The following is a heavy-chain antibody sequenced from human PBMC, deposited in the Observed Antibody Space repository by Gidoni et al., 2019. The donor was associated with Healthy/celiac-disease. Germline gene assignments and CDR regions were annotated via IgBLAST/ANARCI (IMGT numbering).Heavy chain of an antibody. CDR3: ASEGLKNYYDSSGYYEDY. CDR2: ISSSSSYT. Sequence: QVHLVQSGGGLVKPGGSLRLSCAASGSTSRAYYMSWIRQAPGKGLEWVSYISSSSSYTNYADSVKGRFTISRDNAKNSLYLQMNSLRAEDTAVYYCASEGLKNYYDSSGYYEDYWGQGTLVTVSS. D-gene: IGHD3-22*01. CDR1: GSTSRAYY. V-gene: IGHV3-11*05. J-gene: IGHJ4*02.